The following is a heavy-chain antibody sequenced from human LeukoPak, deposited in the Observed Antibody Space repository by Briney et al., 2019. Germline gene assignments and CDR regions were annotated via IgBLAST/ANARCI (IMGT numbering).Heavy chain of an antibody. CDR1: GFSMSSSGYY. Sequence: QTSETLSLTCTVSGFSMSSSGYYWGWIRQPPGKGLEWIGSIYHSGSTYYNPSLKSRVTISVDTSKNQFSLKLSSVTAADTAVYYCARGGGDLVGATARDYFDYWGQGTLVTVSS. D-gene: IGHD1-26*01. V-gene: IGHV4-39*07. CDR3: ARGGGDLVGATARDYFDY. CDR2: IYHSGST. J-gene: IGHJ4*02.